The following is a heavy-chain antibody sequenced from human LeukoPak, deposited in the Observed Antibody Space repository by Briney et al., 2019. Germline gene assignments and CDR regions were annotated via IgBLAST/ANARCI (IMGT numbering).Heavy chain of an antibody. CDR3: ARDCSGGSCYGAFDI. D-gene: IGHD2-15*01. Sequence: SETLSLTCTVSGGSISSYYWSWIRQPPGEGLEWIGYIYDSGSTYYNPSLKSRITISVDTSENRFSLKLSSVTATDTAVYYCARDCSGGSCYGAFDIWGQGTMVTVSS. V-gene: IGHV4-30-4*01. CDR1: GGSISSYY. CDR2: IYDSGST. J-gene: IGHJ3*02.